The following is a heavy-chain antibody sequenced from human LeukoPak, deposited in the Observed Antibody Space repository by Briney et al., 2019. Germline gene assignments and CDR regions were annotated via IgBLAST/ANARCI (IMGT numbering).Heavy chain of an antibody. CDR3: ARLGITMVRGLGGYYYGMDV. CDR2: IKQDGSEK. CDR1: GFTFSSDW. V-gene: IGHV3-7*01. D-gene: IGHD3-10*01. Sequence: GGSLRLSCAASGFTFSSDWMSWVRQAPGKGLEWVANIKQDGSEKYYVDSVKGRFTISRDNAKNSLYLQMNSLRDEDTAVYYCARLGITMVRGLGGYYYGMDVWGQGTTVTVSS. J-gene: IGHJ6*02.